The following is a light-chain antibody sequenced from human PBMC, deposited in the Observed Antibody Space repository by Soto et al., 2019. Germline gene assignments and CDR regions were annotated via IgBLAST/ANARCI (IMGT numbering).Light chain of an antibody. CDR2: EVS. J-gene: IGLJ2*01. V-gene: IGLV2-14*01. Sequence: QSVLTQPASVSGSPGQSITISCTGTSSDVGAYGYVSWYQQHPGKAPKLMIYEVSYRPSGVSNRFSGSKSGNAASLTISGLQAEDEADYYCRSYTTSSTVVFGGGTKVTVL. CDR1: SSDVGAYGY. CDR3: RSYTTSSTVV.